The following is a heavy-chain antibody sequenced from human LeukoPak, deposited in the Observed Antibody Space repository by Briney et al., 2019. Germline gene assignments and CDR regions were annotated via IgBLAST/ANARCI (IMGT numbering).Heavy chain of an antibody. D-gene: IGHD1-26*01. CDR3: AKESGSYTSLDY. CDR1: GFTLSSYG. CDR2: ISYDGSNK. V-gene: IGHV3-30*18. Sequence: GGSLRLSCAASGFTLSSYGMHWVRQAPGKGLEWVAVISYDGSNKYYADSVKGRFTISRDNSKNTLYLQMNSLRAEDTAVYYCAKESGSYTSLDYWGQGTLVTVSS. J-gene: IGHJ4*02.